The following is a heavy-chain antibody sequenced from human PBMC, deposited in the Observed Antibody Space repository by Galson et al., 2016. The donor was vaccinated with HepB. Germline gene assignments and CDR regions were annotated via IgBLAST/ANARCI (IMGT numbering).Heavy chain of an antibody. V-gene: IGHV3-33*01. CDR1: GFTFSSYG. CDR2: IWYDGSNK. Sequence: SLRLSCAASGFTFSSYGMHWVRQAPGKGLEWVAVIWYDGSNKYYADSVKGRFTISRDNSKNTLHLQMNSLRAEDTAVYYCARDNYYYGMDVWGQGTTVTVSS. J-gene: IGHJ6*02. CDR3: ARDNYYYGMDV.